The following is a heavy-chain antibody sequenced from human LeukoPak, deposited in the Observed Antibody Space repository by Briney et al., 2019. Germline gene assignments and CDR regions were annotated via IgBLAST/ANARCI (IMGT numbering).Heavy chain of an antibody. CDR3: AGGGGLDV. D-gene: IGHD3-16*01. J-gene: IGHJ6*02. CDR2: ISGSNSYI. CDR1: GFTFSSYT. Sequence: GGSLRLSCAASGFTFSSYTMHWIRQAPGKGLEWVSSISGSNSYIFYADSVKGRFTVSRDNAKDSLYLQMNSLRAEDTAVYFCAGGGGLDVWGQGATVTVSS. V-gene: IGHV3-21*04.